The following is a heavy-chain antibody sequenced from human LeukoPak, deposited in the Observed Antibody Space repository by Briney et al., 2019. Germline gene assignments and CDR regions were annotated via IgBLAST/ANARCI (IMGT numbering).Heavy chain of an antibody. D-gene: IGHD4-17*01. CDR1: GYTFTSYD. V-gene: IGHV1-8*01. J-gene: IGHJ5*02. CDR3: ARSPAFYGDYSRLGRDWFDP. CDR2: MNPNSGNT. Sequence: ASVKVSCKASGYTFTSYDINWVRQATGQGLEWMGWMNPNSGNTGYAQKFQGRVTMTRNTSISTAYMELSSLRSEDTAVYYCARSPAFYGDYSRLGRDWFDPWGQGTLVTVSS.